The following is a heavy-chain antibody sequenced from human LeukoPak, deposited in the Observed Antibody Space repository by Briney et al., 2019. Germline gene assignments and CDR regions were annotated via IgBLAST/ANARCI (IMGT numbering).Heavy chain of an antibody. Sequence: PGGSLRLSCAVSGFTFSSYWMSWFRQAPGKGLEWVANINQDGSQKFSVDSVKGRFTISRDNAKNSLSLQMNSLRVEDTAVYYCARDWFDGDYDRFDYWGQGTLVTASS. CDR1: GFTFSSYW. V-gene: IGHV3-7*03. CDR3: ARDWFDGDYDRFDY. J-gene: IGHJ4*02. CDR2: INQDGSQK. D-gene: IGHD4-17*01.